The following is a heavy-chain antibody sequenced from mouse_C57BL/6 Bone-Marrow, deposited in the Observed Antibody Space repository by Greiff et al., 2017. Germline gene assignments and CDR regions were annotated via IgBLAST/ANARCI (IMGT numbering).Heavy chain of an antibody. CDR1: GFTINDDY. V-gene: IGHV14-4*01. D-gene: IGHD1-1*01. J-gene: IGHJ2*01. CDR2: IDPENGDT. Sequence: VQLQQSGAELVRPGASVKLSCTASGFTINDDYMHWVKQRPEQGLEWIGWIDPENGDTEYASKFQGTATITAYTSSNTAYLQLSSLTSEDADVXYCTSYYYGSSYFDYWGQGTTLTVSS. CDR3: TSYYYGSSYFDY.